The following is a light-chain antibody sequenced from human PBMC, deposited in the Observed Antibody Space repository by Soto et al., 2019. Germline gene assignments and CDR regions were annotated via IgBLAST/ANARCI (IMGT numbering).Light chain of an antibody. CDR2: AAS. Sequence: DIQMTQSPSSLSASVRDRVTITCRASQSISSYLNWYQQKPGKAPKLLIYAASSLQSGVPSRFSGSGSGTEFTLTISSLQPEDFATYYCQQSYSTPSFGGGTKVDIK. V-gene: IGKV1-39*01. CDR3: QQSYSTPS. J-gene: IGKJ4*01. CDR1: QSISSY.